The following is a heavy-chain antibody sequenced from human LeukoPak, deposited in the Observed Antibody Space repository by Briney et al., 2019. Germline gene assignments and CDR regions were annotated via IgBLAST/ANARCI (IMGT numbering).Heavy chain of an antibody. J-gene: IGHJ3*02. D-gene: IGHD4-17*01. CDR2: INPNSGGT. CDR3: ARSATVTTIHDAFDI. Sequence: ASVKVSCKASGYTFNGYYMHWVRQAPGQGLEWMGWINPNSGGTNYAQKFQGRVTMTRDTSISTAYMELSSLRSEDTAVYYCARSATVTTIHDAFDIWGQGTMVTVSS. V-gene: IGHV1-2*02. CDR1: GYTFNGYY.